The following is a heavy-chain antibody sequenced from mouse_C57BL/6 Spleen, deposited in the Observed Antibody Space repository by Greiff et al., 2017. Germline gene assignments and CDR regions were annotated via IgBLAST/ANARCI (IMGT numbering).Heavy chain of an antibody. V-gene: IGHV5-17*01. D-gene: IGHD4-1*01. J-gene: IGHJ1*03. CDR3: ARPGGTGPYWYFDV. CDR1: GFTFSDYG. Sequence: EVQLVESGGGLVKPGGSLKLSCAASGFTFSDYGMHWVRQAPEKGLEWVAYISSGSSTIYYADTVKGRFTISRDNAKNTLFLQMTSLRSEDTAMYYCARPGGTGPYWYFDVWGTGTTVTVSS. CDR2: ISSGSSTI.